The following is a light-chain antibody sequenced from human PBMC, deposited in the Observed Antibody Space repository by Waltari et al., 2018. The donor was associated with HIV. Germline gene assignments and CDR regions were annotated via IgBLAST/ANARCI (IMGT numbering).Light chain of an antibody. Sequence: QSVLIQPPSASGTPGQRVTISCSGRSSNIGSNTVSWYQQLPGTAPKVLIYSNHQRPSGVPDRFSGSKSGTSASLAISGLQSEDEADYYCAAWDDTLNGVVFGGGTKLTVL. CDR2: SNH. J-gene: IGLJ3*02. CDR3: AAWDDTLNGVV. V-gene: IGLV1-44*01. CDR1: SSNIGSNT.